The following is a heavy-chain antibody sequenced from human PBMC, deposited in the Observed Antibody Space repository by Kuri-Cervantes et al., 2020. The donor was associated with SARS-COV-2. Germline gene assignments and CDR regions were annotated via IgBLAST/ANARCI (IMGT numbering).Heavy chain of an antibody. Sequence: SETLSLTCTVSGGSISSSSYYWGWIRQPPGKGLEWIGSIYYSGSTYYNPSLKSRVTISVDTSKNQFSLKLRSVTAADTAVYYCARVNTAMAQLDLLYYWGQGTLVTVSS. CDR2: IYYSGST. D-gene: IGHD5-18*01. CDR3: ARVNTAMAQLDLLYY. CDR1: GGSISSSSYY. J-gene: IGHJ4*02. V-gene: IGHV4-39*07.